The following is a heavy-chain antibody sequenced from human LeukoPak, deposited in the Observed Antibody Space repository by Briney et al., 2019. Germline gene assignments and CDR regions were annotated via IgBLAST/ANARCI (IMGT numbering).Heavy chain of an antibody. CDR3: ARVGHDSWSGRTFDY. V-gene: IGHV4-30-2*01. CDR2: IYHSGST. CDR1: GGSISSGGYY. Sequence: SQTLSLTCTVSGGSISSGGYYWSWIRQPPGKGLEWIGYIYHSGSTYYNPSLKSRVTISVDRSKNQFSLKLSSVTAADTAVYYCARVGHDSWSGRTFDYWGQGTLVTVSS. D-gene: IGHD3-3*01. J-gene: IGHJ4*02.